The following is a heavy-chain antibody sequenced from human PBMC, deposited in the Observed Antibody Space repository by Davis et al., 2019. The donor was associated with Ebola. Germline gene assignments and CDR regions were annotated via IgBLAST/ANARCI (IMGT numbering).Heavy chain of an antibody. CDR1: GFTFSGSA. Sequence: GESLKISCAASGFTFSGSAMHWVRQASGKGLEWVGRIRSKANSYATAYAASVKGRFTISRDDSKNTAYLQMNSLKTEDTAVYYCAKGYGSGSPRYNWFDPWGQGTLVTVSS. V-gene: IGHV3-73*01. J-gene: IGHJ5*02. CDR2: IRSKANSYAT. CDR3: AKGYGSGSPRYNWFDP. D-gene: IGHD3-10*01.